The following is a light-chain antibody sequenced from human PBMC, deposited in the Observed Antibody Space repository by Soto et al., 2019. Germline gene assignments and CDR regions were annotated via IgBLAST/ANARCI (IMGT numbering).Light chain of an antibody. Sequence: QPVLTQPPSVSGAPGQRVTISCTGSSSNIGAGYNVHWCQQLPGTAPILLIYGNSNRPSGVPDRFSGSKSGTSASLAITGLQAEDEADYYCQSYDSSLSGSVVFGGGTKLTVL. J-gene: IGLJ2*01. CDR2: GNS. CDR1: SSNIGAGYN. V-gene: IGLV1-40*01. CDR3: QSYDSSLSGSVV.